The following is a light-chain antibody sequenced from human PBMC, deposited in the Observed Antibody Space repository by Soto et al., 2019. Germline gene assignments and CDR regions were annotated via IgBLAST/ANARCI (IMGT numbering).Light chain of an antibody. CDR2: DVS. CDR3: SSYTSSSTYV. V-gene: IGLV2-14*01. Sequence: ALTQPASVSGSPGQSITISCTGTSSDVGGYNYVSWYQQHPGKAPKVMIYDVSNRPSGVSNRFSGSKSGNTAFLIIFGLQAEDEADYYCSSYTSSSTYVFGTGTKVTVL. CDR1: SSDVGGYNY. J-gene: IGLJ1*01.